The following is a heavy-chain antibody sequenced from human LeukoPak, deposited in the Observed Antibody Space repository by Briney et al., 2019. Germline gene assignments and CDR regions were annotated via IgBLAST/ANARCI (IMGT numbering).Heavy chain of an antibody. V-gene: IGHV1-8*01. CDR3: ARVLYYDFWSGYYYFDY. CDR1: GYTFTSYD. CDR2: MNPNSSNT. Sequence: ASVKVSCKASGYTFTSYDINWVRQATGQGLEWMGWMNPNSSNTGYAQKFQGKVTMTRNTPISTAYMELSSLRSEDTAVYYCARVLYYDFWSGYYYFDYWGQGTLVTVSS. J-gene: IGHJ4*02. D-gene: IGHD3-3*01.